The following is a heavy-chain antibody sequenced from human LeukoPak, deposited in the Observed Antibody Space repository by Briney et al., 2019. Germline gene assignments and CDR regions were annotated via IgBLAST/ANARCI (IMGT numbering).Heavy chain of an antibody. Sequence: ASVKVSCKASGYTFTSYAMHWVRQAPGQRLEWMGWINAGNGNTKYSQKFQGRVTITRDTSASTAYMELSSLRSEDTAVYYCARGDCSSTSCYVGGWFDRWGQGTLVTVSS. J-gene: IGHJ5*02. V-gene: IGHV1-3*01. CDR3: ARGDCSSTSCYVGGWFDR. CDR2: INAGNGNT. D-gene: IGHD2-2*01. CDR1: GYTFTSYA.